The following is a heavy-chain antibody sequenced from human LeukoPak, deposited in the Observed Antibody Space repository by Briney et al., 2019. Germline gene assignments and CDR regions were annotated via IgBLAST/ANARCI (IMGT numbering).Heavy chain of an antibody. CDR1: GVSVSSGSYY. CDR3: ARLSGYSSGHYYSDY. V-gene: IGHV4-61*01. D-gene: IGHD3-22*01. J-gene: IGHJ4*02. CDR2: IYYRGST. Sequence: SETLSLTCTVSGVSVSSGSYYWSWIRQPPGKGLDWIGYIYYRGSTNYNPSLKSRVTISVDTSKIQFSLKLSSVTAADTAVYYCARLSGYSSGHYYSDYWGQGTLVTVSS.